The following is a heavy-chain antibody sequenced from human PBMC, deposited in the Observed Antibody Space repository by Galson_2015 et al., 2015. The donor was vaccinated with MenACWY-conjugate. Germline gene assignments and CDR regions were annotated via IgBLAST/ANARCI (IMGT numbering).Heavy chain of an antibody. CDR3: AREAAMSVFDY. CDR1: GYSFGSDY. V-gene: IGHV1-46*01. J-gene: IGHJ4*02. D-gene: IGHD2-2*01. Sequence: SVKVSCKASGYSFGSDYMQWVRQAPGLGLEWMGSINPSGGSTVYAQKFQGRVTVTSDTSSSIVYMELRSLTSEDTAVYYCAREAAMSVFDYWGQGTLVTVSS. CDR2: INPSGGST.